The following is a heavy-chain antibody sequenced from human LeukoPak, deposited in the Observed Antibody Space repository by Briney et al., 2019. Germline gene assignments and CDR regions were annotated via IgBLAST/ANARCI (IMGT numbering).Heavy chain of an antibody. D-gene: IGHD2-2*03. Sequence: GGSLRLSCAASRFTFSGHGMHWVRQAPGKGLEWVAFILFDGSSKYYGDSVEGRFTISRDNSKNTLSLQMNSLRAEDTAVYYCAKDTWIDWGQGTLVIVSS. J-gene: IGHJ4*02. CDR1: RFTFSGHG. CDR2: ILFDGSSK. V-gene: IGHV3-30*02. CDR3: AKDTWID.